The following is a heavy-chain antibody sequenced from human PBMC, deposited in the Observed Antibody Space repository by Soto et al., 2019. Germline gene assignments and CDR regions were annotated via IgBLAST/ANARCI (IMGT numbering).Heavy chain of an antibody. CDR2: INHSGST. CDR3: ARVRYNWNYGRYYYYYGMDV. J-gene: IGHJ6*02. CDR1: GGCLSGYY. D-gene: IGHD1-7*01. Sequence: ETLSLTCAVYGGCLSGYYWGWIRQPPGKGLEWIGEINHSGSTNYNPSLKSRVTISVDTSKNQFSLRLSSVNAADTAVYYCARVRYNWNYGRYYYYYGMDVWGQGTTVTVSS. V-gene: IGHV4-34*01.